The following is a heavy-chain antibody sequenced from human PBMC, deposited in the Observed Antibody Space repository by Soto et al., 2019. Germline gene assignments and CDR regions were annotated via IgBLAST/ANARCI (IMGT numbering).Heavy chain of an antibody. CDR2: ISYDGSNK. CDR1: GFTFSSYG. D-gene: IGHD6-19*01. V-gene: IGHV3-30*18. J-gene: IGHJ5*02. Sequence: GGSLRLSCAASGFTFSSYGMHWVRQAPGKGLEWVAVISYDGSNKYYADSVKGRFTISRDNSKNTLYLQMNSLRAEDTAVYYCAKDAGYSSGWLPYNWFDPWGQGTLVTVSS. CDR3: AKDAGYSSGWLPYNWFDP.